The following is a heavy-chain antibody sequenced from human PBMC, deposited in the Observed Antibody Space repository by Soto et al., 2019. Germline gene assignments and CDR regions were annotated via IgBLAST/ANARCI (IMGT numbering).Heavy chain of an antibody. Sequence: QLVQSGAEMKKPGASVKVSCKASGYTFSNYPINWVRQAPGQRLEWMVWINAVNGDTKSSQKLQGRVSLTRDTSESTLSIQLSKVKSEDKAVYYCGSASGTLDGDYSWETYRFDAFDIGGQGTSVTVSS. J-gene: IGHJ3*02. D-gene: IGHD3-16*02. CDR2: INAVNGDT. CDR3: GSASGTLDGDYSWETYRFDAFDI. V-gene: IGHV1-3*01. CDR1: GYTFSNYP.